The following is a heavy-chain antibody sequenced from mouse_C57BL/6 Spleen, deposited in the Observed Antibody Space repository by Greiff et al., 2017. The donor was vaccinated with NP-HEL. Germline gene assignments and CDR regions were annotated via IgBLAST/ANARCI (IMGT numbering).Heavy chain of an antibody. J-gene: IGHJ4*01. V-gene: IGHV1-69*01. CDR2: IDPSDSYT. CDR1: GYTFTSYW. Sequence: QVQLQQSGAELVMPGASVKLSCKASGYTFTSYWMHWVKQRPGQGLEWIGEIDPSDSYTNYNQKFKGKSTLTVDKSSSTAYMQLSSLTSEDSAVYYCARGNYDYDGYAMDYWGQATSVTVSS. CDR3: ARGNYDYDGYAMDY. D-gene: IGHD2-4*01.